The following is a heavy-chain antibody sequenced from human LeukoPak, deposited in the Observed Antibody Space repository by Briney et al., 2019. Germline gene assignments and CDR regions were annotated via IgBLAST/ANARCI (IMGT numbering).Heavy chain of an antibody. Sequence: SETLSLTCTVSGGSNSSYYWSWIRQAAGKGLEWIGRIYTSGSTNYNPSLKSRVTISVDTSKNQFSLKLNSVTAADTAVYYCARGATFRGTYYMDVWGKGTTVTVSS. J-gene: IGHJ6*03. CDR3: ARGATFRGTYYMDV. V-gene: IGHV4-4*07. CDR2: IYTSGST. CDR1: GGSNSSYY. D-gene: IGHD3-10*01.